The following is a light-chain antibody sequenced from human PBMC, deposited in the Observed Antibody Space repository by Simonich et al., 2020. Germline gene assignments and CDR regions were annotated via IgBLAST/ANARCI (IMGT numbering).Light chain of an antibody. CDR1: QSIRSY. CDR2: AAS. Sequence: DIQMTQSPSSLSASVGNRVTITCRASQSIRSYLNWYQQKPGKAPKLLIYAASSLQSGVPSRFSGSGSGTDFILTISSLQPEDFATYYCQQSYSTPYTFGQGTKLEIK. J-gene: IGKJ2*01. V-gene: IGKV1-39*01. CDR3: QQSYSTPYT.